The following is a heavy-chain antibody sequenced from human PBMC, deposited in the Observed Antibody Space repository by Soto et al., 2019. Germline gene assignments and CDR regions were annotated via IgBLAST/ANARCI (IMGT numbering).Heavy chain of an antibody. CDR1: GGSISSYY. CDR2: IYYSGST. D-gene: IGHD2-21*02. V-gene: IGHV4-59*01. CDR3: ARGLCGGDCYDPEYYFDY. J-gene: IGHJ4*02. Sequence: PSETLSLTSTVSGGSISSYYWSWIRQPPGKGLEWIGYIYYSGSTNYNPSLKSRVTISVDTSKNQFSLKLSSVTAADTAVYYCARGLCGGDCYDPEYYFDYWGQGTLVTV.